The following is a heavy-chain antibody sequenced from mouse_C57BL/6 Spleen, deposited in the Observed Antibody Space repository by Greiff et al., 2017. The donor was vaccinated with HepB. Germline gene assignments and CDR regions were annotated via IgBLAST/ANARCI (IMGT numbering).Heavy chain of an antibody. CDR2: IDPENGDT. V-gene: IGHV14-4*01. J-gene: IGHJ2*01. Sequence: VQLQQSGAELVRPGASVKLSCTASGFNIKDDYMHWVKQRPEQGLEWIGWIDPENGDTEYASKFQGKAPITADTSSNTAYLQLSSLTSEDTAVYYCTTPPYGNDYWGQGTTLTVSS. CDR1: GFNIKDDY. CDR3: TTPPYGNDY. D-gene: IGHD2-10*02.